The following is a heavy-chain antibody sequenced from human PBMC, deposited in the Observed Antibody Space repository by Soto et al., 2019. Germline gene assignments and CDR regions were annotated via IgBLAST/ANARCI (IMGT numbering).Heavy chain of an antibody. V-gene: IGHV1-69*02. Sequence: QVQLVHSGAEVKKPGSSVKVSCKASGGTFSSYTISWVRQAPGQGLEWMGRIIPILGIANYAQKFQGRVTITADKSTSTAYMELSSLSSEDTAVDYCATLGCNSLDYWGQGTLVTVSS. CDR1: GGTFSSYT. J-gene: IGHJ4*02. CDR3: ATLGCNSLDY. D-gene: IGHD4-4*01. CDR2: IIPILGIA.